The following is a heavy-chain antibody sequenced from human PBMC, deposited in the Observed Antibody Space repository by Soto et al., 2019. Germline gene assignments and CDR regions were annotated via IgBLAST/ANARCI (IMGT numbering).Heavy chain of an antibody. CDR1: GGSIISYY. V-gene: IGHV4-59*08. D-gene: IGHD1-26*01. Sequence: SETLSLTCTVSGGSIISYYWSWIRQPPGKGLEWIGYIYYSGSTNYNPSLKSRVTISVDTSKNQFSLKLSSVTAADTAVYYCARRYGGNLDYWGQGTLVTVSS. CDR3: ARRYGGNLDY. J-gene: IGHJ4*01. CDR2: IYYSGST.